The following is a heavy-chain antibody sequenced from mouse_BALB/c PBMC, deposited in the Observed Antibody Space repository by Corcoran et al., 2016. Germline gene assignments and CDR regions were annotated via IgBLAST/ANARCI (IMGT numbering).Heavy chain of an antibody. D-gene: IGHD4-1*01. CDR2: IFPRSGST. CDR1: GFTFTSYW. V-gene: IGHV1-9*01. Sequence: QVQLQQSGAELMKPGASVKISCKATGFTFTSYWIEWVKQRPGHGLEWIGEIFPRSGSTTYNENFKGKATFTADTSSNTAYMQLSSLTSEDSAVYYCARNWDWFFGVWGAGTTVTVSS. J-gene: IGHJ1*01. CDR3: ARNWDWFFGV.